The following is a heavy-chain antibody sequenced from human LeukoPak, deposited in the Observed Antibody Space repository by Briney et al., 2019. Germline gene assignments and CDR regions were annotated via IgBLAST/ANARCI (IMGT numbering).Heavy chain of an antibody. D-gene: IGHD3-3*01. CDR1: GGSISGYY. J-gene: IGHJ3*02. CDR3: AGTIFGVVMVDDAFDI. Sequence: PSETLSLTCTVSGGSISGYYWSWIRQPPGKGLEWIGYIHYSGSTNYNPSLKSRVTISLDTSKNQFSLKLSSVTAADTAVYYCAGTIFGVVMVDDAFDIWGQGTMVTVSS. V-gene: IGHV4-59*08. CDR2: IHYSGST.